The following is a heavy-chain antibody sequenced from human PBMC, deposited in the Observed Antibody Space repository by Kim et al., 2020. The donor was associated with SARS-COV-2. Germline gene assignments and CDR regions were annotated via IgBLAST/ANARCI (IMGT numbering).Heavy chain of an antibody. D-gene: IGHD3-10*01. CDR3: ARAGLLWFGELLEKHDAFDI. Sequence: RVTISVDTSKNQFSLKLSSVTAADTAVYYCARAGLLWFGELLEKHDAFDIWGQGTMVTVSS. J-gene: IGHJ3*02. V-gene: IGHV4-39*07.